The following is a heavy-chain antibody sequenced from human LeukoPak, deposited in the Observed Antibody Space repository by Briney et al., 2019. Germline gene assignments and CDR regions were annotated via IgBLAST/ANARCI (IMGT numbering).Heavy chain of an antibody. CDR3: ARRRAAAGPIQH. D-gene: IGHD6-13*01. J-gene: IGHJ1*01. CDR1: GGSFSGYY. Sequence: SETLSLTCAVHGGSFSGYYWSWIRQPPGKGLEWIGEINHSGSTNYNPSLKSRVTISVDTSKNQFSLKLSSVTAADTAVYCCARRRAAAGPIQHWGQGTLVTVSS. CDR2: INHSGST. V-gene: IGHV4-34*01.